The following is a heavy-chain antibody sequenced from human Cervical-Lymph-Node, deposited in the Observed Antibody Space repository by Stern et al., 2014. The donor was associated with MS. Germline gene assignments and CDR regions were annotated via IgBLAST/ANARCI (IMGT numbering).Heavy chain of an antibody. V-gene: IGHV5-51*03. CDR2: IYPGDSDT. Sequence: EVQLEESGAEVKKPGQSLKISCKGSGYNFASYWIAWVRQMPGKGLEWMGVIYPGDSDTRYSPAFEGQVTISADKSINTAYLQWSSLKASDTAIFYCARSFFGDYVTFDNWGQGSLVTVSS. J-gene: IGHJ4*02. CDR3: ARSFFGDYVTFDN. CDR1: GYNFASYW. D-gene: IGHD4-17*01.